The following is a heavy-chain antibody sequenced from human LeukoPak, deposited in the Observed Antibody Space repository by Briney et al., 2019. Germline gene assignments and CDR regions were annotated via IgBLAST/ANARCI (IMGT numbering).Heavy chain of an antibody. D-gene: IGHD2-21*02. CDR1: GFTFSSYW. CDR3: ARDSLTKDCGGACYSDY. Sequence: GGSLRLSCAASGFTFSSYWMSWVRQAPGKGLEWVANIKQDGSEKYYVDSVKGRFTISRDNAKNSLYLQMNSLRAEDTAVYYCARDSLTKDCGGACYSDYWGQGTLVTVSS. CDR2: IKQDGSEK. J-gene: IGHJ4*02. V-gene: IGHV3-7*01.